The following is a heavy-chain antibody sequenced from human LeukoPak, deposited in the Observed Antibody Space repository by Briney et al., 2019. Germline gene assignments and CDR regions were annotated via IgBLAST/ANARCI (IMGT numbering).Heavy chain of an antibody. D-gene: IGHD6-19*01. CDR3: AKDSGSGYSSGWLTFDP. CDR2: ISWNSGSI. Sequence: GGSLRLSCAASGFTFDDYAMHWVRQAPGKGLGWVSGISWNSGSIGYADSVKGRFTISRDNAKNSLYLQMNSLRAEDTALYYCAKDSGSGYSSGWLTFDPWGQGTLVTVSS. V-gene: IGHV3-9*01. CDR1: GFTFDDYA. J-gene: IGHJ5*02.